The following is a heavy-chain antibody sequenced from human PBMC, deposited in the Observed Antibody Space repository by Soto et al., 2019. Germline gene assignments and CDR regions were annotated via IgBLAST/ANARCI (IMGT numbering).Heavy chain of an antibody. CDR3: AGGWSYDILSGYSY. D-gene: IGHD3-9*01. Sequence: QVQLVQSGAEVKKPGSSVKVSCKASGGTFSNYAISWVRQAPGQGLEWMGGITPLFGTASYAQRFQGRVTIAADEFTSAAYMELRSLRSEDTAFYYCAGGWSYDILSGYSYWGQGTLVTVSS. CDR2: ITPLFGTA. V-gene: IGHV1-69*01. J-gene: IGHJ4*02. CDR1: GGTFSNYA.